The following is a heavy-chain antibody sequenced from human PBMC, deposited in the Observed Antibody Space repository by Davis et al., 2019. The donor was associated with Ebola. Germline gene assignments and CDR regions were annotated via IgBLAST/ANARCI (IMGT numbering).Heavy chain of an antibody. J-gene: IGHJ3*02. CDR1: GFTFTDHY. CDR3: ARTKLYYDRSGYYSGFSFDI. V-gene: IGHV3-72*01. CDR2: TRDKTNSFTT. D-gene: IGHD3-22*01. Sequence: PGGSLRLSCVVSGFTFTDHYIDWVRQAPGKGLEWVGRTRDKTNSFTTEYAASVRDRFTISRDDSKTSVFLQMNSLKTEDTAVYYCARTKLYYDRSGYYSGFSFDIWGQGTMVTVSS.